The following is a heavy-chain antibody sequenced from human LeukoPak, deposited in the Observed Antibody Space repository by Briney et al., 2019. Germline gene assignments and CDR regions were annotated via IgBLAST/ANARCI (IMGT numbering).Heavy chain of an antibody. D-gene: IGHD3-3*01. CDR2: IKQDGSEK. V-gene: IGHV3-7*01. CDR3: ARDSRDDFWSGYYSGYYYYYMDV. Sequence: GGSLRLSCAASGFTFSSYWMSWVRQAPGKGLEWVANIKQDGSEKYYVDSVKGRFTISRDNAKNSLYLQMNSLRAEDTAVYYCARDSRDDFWSGYYSGYYYYYMDVWGKGTTVTVSS. J-gene: IGHJ6*03. CDR1: GFTFSSYW.